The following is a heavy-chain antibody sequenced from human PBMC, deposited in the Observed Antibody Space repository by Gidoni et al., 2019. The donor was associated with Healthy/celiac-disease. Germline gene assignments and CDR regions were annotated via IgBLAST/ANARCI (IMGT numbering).Heavy chain of an antibody. CDR3: ARVAVDYDILTGYYTGYGMDV. D-gene: IGHD3-9*01. Sequence: EVQLVESGGGVVQPGGSLRLPCAASGSPFSRCDMNWVRQAPGTGLEWVSYISSSGSTIYYADSVKGRFTISRDNAKNSLYLQMNSLRAEDTAVYYCARVAVDYDILTGYYTGYGMDVWGQGTTVTVSS. CDR2: ISSSGSTI. V-gene: IGHV3-48*03. CDR1: GSPFSRCD. J-gene: IGHJ6*02.